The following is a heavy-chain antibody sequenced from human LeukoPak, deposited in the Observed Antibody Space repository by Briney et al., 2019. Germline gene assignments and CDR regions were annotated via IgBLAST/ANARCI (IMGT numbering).Heavy chain of an antibody. CDR1: GYSISSGYY. V-gene: IGHV4-38-2*01. D-gene: IGHD1-26*01. CDR3: ARGATTAFHFDY. CDR2: IYRSGST. Sequence: MASGTLSLTCAVSGYSISSGYYWGWIRQPPGKGLEWIGTIYRSGSTYYNNPSLKSRVTISVDTSKNQFSLKLSSVTAADTAVYYCARGATTAFHFDYWGQGTLVTVSS. J-gene: IGHJ4*02.